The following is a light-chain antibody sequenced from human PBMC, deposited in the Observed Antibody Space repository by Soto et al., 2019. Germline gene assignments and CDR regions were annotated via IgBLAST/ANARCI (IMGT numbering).Light chain of an antibody. Sequence: SVVTQSPGTLSLSPGEGATLSCRASQSASTYLAWYQQKPGQAPRLLIYDASNRATGIPARFSGSGSGTDFTLTISSLEPEDFAVYYCQQRTNSPLTFGGGTKVDI. CDR3: QQRTNSPLT. CDR1: QSASTY. J-gene: IGKJ4*01. CDR2: DAS. V-gene: IGKV3-11*01.